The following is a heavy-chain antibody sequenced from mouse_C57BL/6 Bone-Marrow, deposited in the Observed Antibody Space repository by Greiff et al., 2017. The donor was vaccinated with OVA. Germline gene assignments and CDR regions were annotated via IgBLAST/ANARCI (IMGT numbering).Heavy chain of an antibody. CDR3: ARDVYGSSYAWFAY. D-gene: IGHD1-1*01. V-gene: IGHV14-2*01. CDR1: GFNIKDYY. Sequence: EVKLQESGAELVKPGASVKLSCTASGFNIKDYYMHWVKQRTEQGLEWIGRIDPEDGEPKYAPKFQGKATITADTSSNTAYLQLSSLTSEDTAVYYCARDVYGSSYAWFAYWGQGTLVTVSA. J-gene: IGHJ3*01. CDR2: IDPEDGEP.